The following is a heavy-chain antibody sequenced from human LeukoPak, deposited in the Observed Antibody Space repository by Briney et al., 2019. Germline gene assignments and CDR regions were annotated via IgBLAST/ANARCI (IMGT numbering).Heavy chain of an antibody. V-gene: IGHV3-21*01. CDR1: GFTFSAYS. D-gene: IGHD2-2*01. Sequence: GGSLRLSCAASGFTFSAYSMNWVRQAPGKGLEWVSSISSSSTYIYYADLVKGRFTISRDNAKNSLYLQMGSLRAEDTAVYYCARSSCSTTNCPSFDYWGQGTLVTVSS. CDR2: ISSSSTYI. J-gene: IGHJ4*02. CDR3: ARSSCSTTNCPSFDY.